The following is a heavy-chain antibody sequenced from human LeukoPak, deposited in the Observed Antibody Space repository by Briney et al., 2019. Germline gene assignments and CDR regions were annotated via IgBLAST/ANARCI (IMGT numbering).Heavy chain of an antibody. V-gene: IGHV3-23*01. CDR3: AKAPVDTATTEYYFDY. D-gene: IGHD5-18*01. CDR2: ISGSGGST. J-gene: IGHJ4*02. Sequence: GGSLRLSCEASGFTFSSYAMSWVRQAPGKGLEWVSAISGSGGSTYYADSVKGRFTISRDNSKNTLYLQMNSLRAEDTAVYYCAKAPVDTATTEYYFDYWGQGTLVTVSS. CDR1: GFTFSSYA.